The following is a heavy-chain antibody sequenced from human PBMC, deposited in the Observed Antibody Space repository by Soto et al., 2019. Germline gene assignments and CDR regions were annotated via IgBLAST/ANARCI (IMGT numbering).Heavy chain of an antibody. CDR2: IIPIFGTA. CDR1: GGTFSSYA. D-gene: IGHD2-2*01. V-gene: IGHV1-69*12. J-gene: IGHJ6*02. Sequence: QVQLVQSGAEVKKPGSSVKVSCKASGGTFSSYAISWVRQAPGQGLEWMGGIIPIFGTANYAQKFQGRVTITADESTSTAYMKLSSLRSEDTAVYYCARGHIVLVPAAMGHYYYGMDVWGQGTTVTVSS. CDR3: ARGHIVLVPAAMGHYYYGMDV.